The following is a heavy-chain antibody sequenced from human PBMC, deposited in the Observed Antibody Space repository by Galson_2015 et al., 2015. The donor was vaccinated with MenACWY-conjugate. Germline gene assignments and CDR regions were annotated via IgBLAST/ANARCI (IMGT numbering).Heavy chain of an antibody. J-gene: IGHJ6*02. CDR3: ARHPPGGRGMDV. CDR2: ISPGDSNT. CDR1: GYSFTTYW. V-gene: IGHV5-51*01. Sequence: QSGAEVKKPGESLKISCKTTGYSFTTYWIAWVRQMPGTGLEWMGLISPGDSNTRYSPSFRGQVTISADKSISTAYLQWSSLKASDTAMYYCARHPPGGRGMDVWGQGTTVTVSS. D-gene: IGHD1-26*01.